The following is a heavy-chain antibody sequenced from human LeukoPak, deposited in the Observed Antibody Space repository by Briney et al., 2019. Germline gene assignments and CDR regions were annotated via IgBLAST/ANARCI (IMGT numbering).Heavy chain of an antibody. CDR2: IIPIFGTA. V-gene: IGHV1-69*05. CDR1: GGTFSSYA. CDR3: ARGKDYYDSSGYQDY. J-gene: IGHJ4*02. Sequence: SVKVSCKASGGTFSSYAISWVRQAPGQGLEWMGRIIPIFGTANYAQKFQGRVTITTDESTSTAYMELSSLRSEDTAVYYCARGKDYYDSSGYQDYWGQGTLVTVSS. D-gene: IGHD3-22*01.